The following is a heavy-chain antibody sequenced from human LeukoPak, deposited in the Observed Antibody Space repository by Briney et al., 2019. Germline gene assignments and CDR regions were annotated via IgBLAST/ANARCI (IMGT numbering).Heavy chain of an antibody. Sequence: ASVKVSCEASGGTFSSYAISWVRQAPGQGLEWMGGIIPIFGTANYAQKFQGRVTITTDESTSTAYMELSSLRSEDTAVYYCARAYYESSAYRHAVYFDYWGQGTLVTVSS. CDR3: ARAYYESSAYRHAVYFDY. D-gene: IGHD3-22*01. J-gene: IGHJ4*02. CDR1: GGTFSSYA. CDR2: IIPIFGTA. V-gene: IGHV1-69*05.